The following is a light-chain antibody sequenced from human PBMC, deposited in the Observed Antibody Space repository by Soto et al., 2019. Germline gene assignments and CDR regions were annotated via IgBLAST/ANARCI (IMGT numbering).Light chain of an antibody. V-gene: IGKV3-11*01. CDR1: QSVSNY. CDR2: AAS. CDR3: QQRSNWPPRYT. Sequence: EIVLTQSPATLSLSPGERATLSCRASQSVSNYLAWYQQKPGQAPRLLIYAASNRATGLPARFSGRGSGTDVTLTISSLEPEDGAVYYGQQRSNWPPRYTFGQGTKLEIK. J-gene: IGKJ2*01.